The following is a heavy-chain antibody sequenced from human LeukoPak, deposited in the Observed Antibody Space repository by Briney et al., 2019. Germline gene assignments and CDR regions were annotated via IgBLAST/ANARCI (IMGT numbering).Heavy chain of an antibody. V-gene: IGHV3-66*01. CDR2: IYSGGST. D-gene: IGHD3-3*01. Sequence: PGGSLRLSCAASGFTVSSNYMSWVRQAPGKGLEWVSVIYSGGSTYYADSVKGRFTIPRDNSKNTLYLQMNSLRAEDMAVYYCARAYYDFWSGYHLNYYYYGMDVWGQGTTVTVSS. CDR1: GFTVSSNY. CDR3: ARAYYDFWSGYHLNYYYYGMDV. J-gene: IGHJ6*02.